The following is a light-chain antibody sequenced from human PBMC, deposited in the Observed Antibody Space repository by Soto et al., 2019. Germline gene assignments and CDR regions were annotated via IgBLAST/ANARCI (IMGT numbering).Light chain of an antibody. V-gene: IGKV3-15*01. CDR2: GAS. CDR3: QQYNNWPQT. Sequence: EIVMTQSPATLSVSPGERATLSCRASQSVRSNLAWYQQKAGQAPRLLIYGASTRATGIPARFSGSGSGTEFTLTISSLQSEDFAVYYCQQYNNWPQTLGQGTKVDIK. J-gene: IGKJ1*01. CDR1: QSVRSN.